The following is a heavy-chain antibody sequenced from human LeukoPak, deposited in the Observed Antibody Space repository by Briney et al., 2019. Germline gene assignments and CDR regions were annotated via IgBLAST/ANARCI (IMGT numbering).Heavy chain of an antibody. J-gene: IGHJ4*02. D-gene: IGHD3-16*01. CDR2: IYYSGST. CDR1: GGSISSSSYY. V-gene: IGHV4-39*07. CDR3: ARSMITFGGVDY. Sequence: SETLSLTCTVSGGSISSSSYYWGWIRQPPGTGLEWIGSIYYSGSTYYNPSLKSRVTISVDTSKNQFSLKLSSVTAADTAVYYCARSMITFGGVDYWGQGTLVTVSS.